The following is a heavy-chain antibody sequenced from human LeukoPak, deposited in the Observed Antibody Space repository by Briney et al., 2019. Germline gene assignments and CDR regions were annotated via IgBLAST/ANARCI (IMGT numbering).Heavy chain of an antibody. J-gene: IGHJ3*02. Sequence: SETLSLTCTVSGGSISSYYWSWIRQPPGKGLEWIGYIYYSGSTNYNPSLKSRVTISVDTSKNQFSLRLSSVTAADTAVYYCARGRGATSRAFDIWGQGTMVTVSS. D-gene: IGHD5-24*01. CDR2: IYYSGST. V-gene: IGHV4-59*01. CDR1: GGSISSYY. CDR3: ARGRGATSRAFDI.